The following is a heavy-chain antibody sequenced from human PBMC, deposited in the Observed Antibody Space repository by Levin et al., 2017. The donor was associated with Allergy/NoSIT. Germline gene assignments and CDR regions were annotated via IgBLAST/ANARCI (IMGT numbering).Heavy chain of an antibody. Sequence: PGGSLRLSCAASGFTFSSYSMNWVRQAPGKGLEWVSYISSSSSTIYYADSVKGRFTISRDNAKNSLYLQMNSLRAEDTAVYYCARDRWELLPHYYYYGMDVWGQGTTVTVSS. D-gene: IGHD1-26*01. CDR2: ISSSSSTI. CDR1: GFTFSSYS. V-gene: IGHV3-48*01. J-gene: IGHJ6*02. CDR3: ARDRWELLPHYYYYGMDV.